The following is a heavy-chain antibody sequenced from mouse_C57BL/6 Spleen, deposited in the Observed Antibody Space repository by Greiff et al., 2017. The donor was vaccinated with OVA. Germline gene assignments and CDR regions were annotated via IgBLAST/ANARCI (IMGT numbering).Heavy chain of an antibody. CDR1: GYTFTDYE. J-gene: IGHJ1*03. D-gene: IGHD1-1*01. V-gene: IGHV1-15*01. CDR2: IDPETGGT. CDR3: TFITTVVSGYFDV. Sequence: SGAELVRPGASVTLSCKASGYTFTDYEMHWVKQTPVHGLEWIGAIDPETGGTAYNQKFKGKAILTADKSSSTAYMELRSLTSEDSAVYYCTFITTVVSGYFDVWGTGTTVTVSS.